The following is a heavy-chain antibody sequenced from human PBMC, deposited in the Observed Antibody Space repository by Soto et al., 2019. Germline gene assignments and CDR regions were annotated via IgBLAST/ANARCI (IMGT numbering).Heavy chain of an antibody. CDR1: GFTFSSYA. D-gene: IGHD3-22*01. Sequence: PGGSLRLSCAASGFTFSSYAVSWVRQAPGKGPEWISSISGSGSTIYYADSVKGQFTISRDNSKNTLYLQMSSLRAEDTAVYYCAKDFYYYDSSGYYYFDYWGQGTLVTVSS. V-gene: IGHV3-23*01. CDR3: AKDFYYYDSSGYYYFDY. J-gene: IGHJ4*02. CDR2: ISGSGSTI.